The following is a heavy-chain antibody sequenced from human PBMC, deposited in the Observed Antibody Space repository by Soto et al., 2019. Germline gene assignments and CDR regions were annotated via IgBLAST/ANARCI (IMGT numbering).Heavy chain of an antibody. J-gene: IGHJ6*02. CDR3: ARDIGAGYYYYGMDV. CDR1: GAAISSYH. Sequence: SETLSLNCSAAGAAISSYHWSWIRQPPGKGLEWIGYIYYSGSTNYNPSLKSRVTISVDTSKNQFSLKLSSVTAADTAVYYCARDIGAGYYYYGMDVWGQGTTVT. V-gene: IGHV4-59*01. CDR2: IYYSGST. D-gene: IGHD3-10*01.